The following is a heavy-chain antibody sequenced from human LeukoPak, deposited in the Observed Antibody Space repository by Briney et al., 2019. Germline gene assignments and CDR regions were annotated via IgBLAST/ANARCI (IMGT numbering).Heavy chain of an antibody. CDR1: GYTFTSYV. J-gene: IGHJ5*02. D-gene: IGHD2-2*01. Sequence: ASVKVSCKASGYTFTSYVIDWVRQATGQGLEWMGWMNPTRGNTDYARKLQGRVTITRNTSISTDYMELSRLRPEDTAVYYCARVGLEYQLLFFQESWFDPWGQGTLVTVSS. CDR2: MNPTRGNT. V-gene: IGHV1-8*03. CDR3: ARVGLEYQLLFFQESWFDP.